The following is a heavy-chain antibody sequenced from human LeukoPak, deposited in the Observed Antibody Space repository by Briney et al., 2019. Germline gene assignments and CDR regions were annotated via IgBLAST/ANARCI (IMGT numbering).Heavy chain of an antibody. CDR1: GFTLSGSW. J-gene: IGHJ5*02. Sequence: GGSRGPSFEASGFTLSGSWWNWFGQAPGKGLVWVSRINSDGSSTSYADSVKGRFTISRDNAKNPLYLQMNSLRAEDTAVYYCARFPLFDPWGQGTLVTVSS. V-gene: IGHV3-74*01. CDR3: ARFPLFDP. CDR2: INSDGSST.